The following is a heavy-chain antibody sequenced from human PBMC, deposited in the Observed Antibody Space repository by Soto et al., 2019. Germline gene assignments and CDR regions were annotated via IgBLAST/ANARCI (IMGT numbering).Heavy chain of an antibody. CDR1: GFTFSDYY. J-gene: IGHJ6*03. V-gene: IGHV3-11*01. CDR3: ARDSDFWAYMDV. D-gene: IGHD3-3*01. Sequence: GSLRLSCAASGFTFSDYYMSWIRQAPGKGLEWVSYISSSGSTIYYADSVKGRFTISRDNAKNSLYLQMNSLRAEDTAVYYCARDSDFWAYMDVWGKGTTVTVSS. CDR2: ISSSGSTI.